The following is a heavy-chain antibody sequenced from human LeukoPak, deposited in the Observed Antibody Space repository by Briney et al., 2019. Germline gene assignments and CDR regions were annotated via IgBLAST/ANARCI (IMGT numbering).Heavy chain of an antibody. V-gene: IGHV3-33*06. J-gene: IGHJ4*02. CDR1: GFTFSDYG. CDR3: AKDLKSGYMDS. CDR2: IYSDGSNK. Sequence: PGKSLRLSCAASGFTFSDYGIHWVRQAPGKGLEWVGVIYSDGSNKYFIDSVKGRFTISRDDSKNTVFLQMNSLRVDETSVYYCAKDLKSGYMDSWGQGTLVTISS. D-gene: IGHD3-3*01.